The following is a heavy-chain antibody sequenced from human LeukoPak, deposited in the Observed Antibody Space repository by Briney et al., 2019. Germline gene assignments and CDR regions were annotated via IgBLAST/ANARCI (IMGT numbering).Heavy chain of an antibody. CDR3: AHVYYFGSGTYESRYFDY. V-gene: IGHV3-23*01. Sequence: GGSLRLSCAASGFTFSSYAMSWVRRAPGKGLEWVSAISSSGGSTYYADSVKGRFTISRDNSKNTLYLQMNSLRAEDTAVYYCAHVYYFGSGTYESRYFDYWGQGTLVTVSS. J-gene: IGHJ4*02. D-gene: IGHD3-10*01. CDR2: ISSSGGST. CDR1: GFTFSSYA.